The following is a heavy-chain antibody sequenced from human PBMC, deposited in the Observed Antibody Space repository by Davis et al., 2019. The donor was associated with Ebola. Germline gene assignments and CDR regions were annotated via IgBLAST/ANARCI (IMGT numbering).Heavy chain of an antibody. CDR3: ARDSGYGDPYYYYGMDV. CDR2: ISYSGTTI. V-gene: IGHV3-48*03. D-gene: IGHD5-12*01. J-gene: IGHJ6*02. Sequence: PGGSLRLSCAASGFTFSSYEMNWVRQAPGKGLEWVSYISYSGTTIYYAGSVRGRFTISRDNAKSSLYLQMNSLRAEDTAVYYCARDSGYGDPYYYYGMDVWGQGTTVTVSS. CDR1: GFTFSSYE.